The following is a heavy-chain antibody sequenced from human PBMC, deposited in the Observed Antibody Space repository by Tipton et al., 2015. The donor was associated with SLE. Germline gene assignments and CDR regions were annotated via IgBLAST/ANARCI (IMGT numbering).Heavy chain of an antibody. D-gene: IGHD1-26*01. CDR1: GGSISSSSYY. CDR3: ARSGSYPYSYYYMDV. J-gene: IGHJ6*03. Sequence: TLSLTCTVSGGSISSSSYYWGWIRQPPGKGLEWIGSIYYSGSTNYNPSLKSRVTISVDTSKNQFSLKLSSVTAADTAVYYCARSGSYPYSYYYMDVWGKGTTLTVSS. V-gene: IGHV4-39*07. CDR2: IYYSGST.